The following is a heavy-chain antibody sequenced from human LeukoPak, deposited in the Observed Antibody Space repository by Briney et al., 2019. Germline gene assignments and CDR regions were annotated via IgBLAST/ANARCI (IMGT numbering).Heavy chain of an antibody. V-gene: IGHV1-2*02. Sequence: ASVKVSCKASGYTFIGYYIHWVRQAPGQGLEWMGWINPNSGGTRNAQKLQGRVTMTSDTSTRTAYMELSSLKSDDTAVYYCARGLTRVNSYYGLDVWGQGTTVTVSS. CDR3: ARGLTRVNSYYGLDV. J-gene: IGHJ6*02. CDR1: GYTFIGYY. CDR2: INPNSGGT. D-gene: IGHD1-7*01.